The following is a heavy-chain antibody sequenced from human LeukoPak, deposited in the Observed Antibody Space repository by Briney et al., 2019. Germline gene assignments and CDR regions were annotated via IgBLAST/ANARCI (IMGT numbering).Heavy chain of an antibody. V-gene: IGHV1-8*01. J-gene: IGHJ5*02. CDR2: MNPNSGNT. D-gene: IGHD6-19*01. CDR1: GYTFTSYV. CDR3: ARGRAVAGTNWFDP. Sequence: ASVKVSCKASGYTFTSYVINWVRQATGQGLEWMGWMNPNSGNTGYAQKFQGRVTMTRNTSISTAYMELSSLRSEDTAVYYCARGRAVAGTNWFDPWGQGTLVTVSS.